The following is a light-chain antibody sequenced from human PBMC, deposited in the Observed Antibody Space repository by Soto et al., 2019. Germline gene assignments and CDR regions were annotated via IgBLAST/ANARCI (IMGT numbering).Light chain of an antibody. CDR2: DAS. CDR1: QGIGTA. V-gene: IGKV1-13*02. J-gene: IGKJ4*01. Sequence: IQLTQSPSTLSASVGDRVTITCRASQGIGTALAWYHQRPGNSPDLLVYDASTLQSGVPSRFCGSGSETDFSLTISGLQPEDFGHYYCQQFNTKPLTFGGGIMVEIK. CDR3: QQFNTKPLT.